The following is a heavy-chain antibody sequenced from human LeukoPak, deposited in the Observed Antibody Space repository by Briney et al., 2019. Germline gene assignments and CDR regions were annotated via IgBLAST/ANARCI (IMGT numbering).Heavy chain of an antibody. CDR1: GGSVNSGSYY. J-gene: IGHJ4*02. CDR2: IYYSGST. D-gene: IGHD1-26*01. V-gene: IGHV4-61*01. Sequence: TASETLSLTCTVSGGSVNSGSYYWSWIRQPPGKGLEWIGYIYYSGSTNHNPSLKSRVTISVDTSKNQFSLQLSSVTAADTAVYYCARGGSYFGNWGQGTLVTVSS. CDR3: ARGGSYFGN.